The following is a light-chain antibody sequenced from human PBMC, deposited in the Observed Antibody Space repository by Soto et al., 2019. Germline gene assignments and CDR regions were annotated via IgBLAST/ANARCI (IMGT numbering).Light chain of an antibody. CDR2: EVR. J-gene: IGLJ1*01. Sequence: QSALTQPASVSGSPGQSITISCAGTMRDVGAYNLVSWYQQHPGRAPQLIIYEVRNRPSGISFRFSGSKSGNTASLTISGLQAEDEADYYCTAYAGRSDVFGTGTKLTVL. V-gene: IGLV2-14*01. CDR1: MRDVGAYNL. CDR3: TAYAGRSDV.